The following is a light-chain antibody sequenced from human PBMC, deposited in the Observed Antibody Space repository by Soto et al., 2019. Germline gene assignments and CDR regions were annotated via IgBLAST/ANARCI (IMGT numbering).Light chain of an antibody. CDR3: QQYGGSPRT. CDR1: QSINSF. J-gene: IGKJ1*01. CDR2: GAS. V-gene: IGKV3-20*01. Sequence: EIVLTQSPGTLSLSPGEGATLSCRASQSINSFLAWYQQRRGQAPRLLIHGASNRATGIPDRFSGSGSGTDFTLTISRLEPEDFAVSYCQQYGGSPRTFGQGTKVEVE.